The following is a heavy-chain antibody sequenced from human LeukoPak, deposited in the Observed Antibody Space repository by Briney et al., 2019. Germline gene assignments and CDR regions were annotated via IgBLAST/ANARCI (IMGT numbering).Heavy chain of an antibody. CDR3: TTDQQLPAAMGPEVNWFDP. V-gene: IGHV3-15*01. Sequence: GGSLRLSCAASGFTFSNAWMSWVRQAPGKGLEWVGRIKSKTDGGTTDYAAPVKGRFTISRDDSKNTLYLQMNSLKTEDTAVYYCTTDQQLPAAMGPEVNWFDPWGQGTLVTVSS. J-gene: IGHJ5*02. CDR1: GFTFSNAW. D-gene: IGHD2-2*01. CDR2: IKSKTDGGTT.